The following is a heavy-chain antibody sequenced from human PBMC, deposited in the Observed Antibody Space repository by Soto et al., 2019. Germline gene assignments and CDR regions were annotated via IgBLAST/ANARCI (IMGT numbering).Heavy chain of an antibody. Sequence: EEQLVESGGGLVQPGGSLRLSCAASGFSFSSYWMTWVRQAPGKGLEWVANIKRDGSGGPYLDSVRGRFTVSIDNVRNSLYLQMDSLRAEDTALYYCARDVSPVSSSTLSLDAFDIWGQGTMVTVSS. V-gene: IGHV3-7*05. CDR3: ARDVSPVSSSTLSLDAFDI. CDR2: IKRDGSGG. CDR1: GFSFSSYW. J-gene: IGHJ3*02. D-gene: IGHD2-2*01.